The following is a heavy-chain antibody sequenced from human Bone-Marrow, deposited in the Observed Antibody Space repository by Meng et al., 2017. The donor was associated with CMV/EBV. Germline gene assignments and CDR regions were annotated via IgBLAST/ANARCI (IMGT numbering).Heavy chain of an antibody. J-gene: IGHJ4*02. D-gene: IGHD3-3*01. CDR2: IYYSGST. V-gene: IGHV4-39*07. Sequence: ESLKISCTVSGGSISSSSYYWGWIRQPPGKGLEWIGSIYYSGSTYYNPSLKSRVTISVDTSKNQFSLKLSSVTAADTAVYYCARDQDFWSGYHTHNFDYWGQGTLVTVSS. CDR3: ARDQDFWSGYHTHNFDY. CDR1: GGSISSSSYY.